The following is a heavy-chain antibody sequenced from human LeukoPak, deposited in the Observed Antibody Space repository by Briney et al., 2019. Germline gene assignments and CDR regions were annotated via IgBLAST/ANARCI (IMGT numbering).Heavy chain of an antibody. Sequence: SGGSLRLSCAASGFTFSTYSMNWVRQAPGKGLEWVAVISYDGSNKYYADSVKGRFTISRDNSKNTLYLQMNSLRAEDTAVYYCARDGIRAFDIWGQGTMVTVSS. J-gene: IGHJ3*02. V-gene: IGHV3-30*03. CDR1: GFTFSTYS. CDR2: ISYDGSNK. CDR3: ARDGIRAFDI.